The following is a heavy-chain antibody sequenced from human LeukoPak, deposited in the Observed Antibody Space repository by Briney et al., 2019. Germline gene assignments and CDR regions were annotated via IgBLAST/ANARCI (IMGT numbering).Heavy chain of an antibody. D-gene: IGHD2-15*01. Sequence: SETLSLTCTVSGGSISSSSYYWGWIRQPPGKGLEWIGSIYYSGSTYYNPSLKSRVTISVDTSKNQFSLKLSSVTAADTAVYYCASWALLGYCSGGSCLLRGAFDIWGQGTMVTVSS. CDR1: GGSISSSSYY. CDR2: IYYSGST. CDR3: ASWALLGYCSGGSCLLRGAFDI. V-gene: IGHV4-39*01. J-gene: IGHJ3*02.